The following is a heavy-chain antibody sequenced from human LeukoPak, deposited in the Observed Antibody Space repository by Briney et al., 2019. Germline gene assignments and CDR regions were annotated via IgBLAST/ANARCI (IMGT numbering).Heavy chain of an antibody. V-gene: IGHV3-30*02. J-gene: IGHJ6*04. CDR1: GFTFSNYG. CDR2: IRYDGNNK. CDR3: AELGITMIGGV. Sequence: TGGSLRLSCAASGFTFSNYGMYWVRQAPGKGLEWVAFIRYDGNNKYYADSVKGRFTISRDNAKNSLYLQMNSPRAEDTAVYYCAELGITMIGGVWGKGTTVTISS. D-gene: IGHD3-10*02.